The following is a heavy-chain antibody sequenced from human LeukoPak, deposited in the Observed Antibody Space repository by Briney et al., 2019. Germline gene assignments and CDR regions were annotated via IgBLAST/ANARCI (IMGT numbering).Heavy chain of an antibody. CDR1: GYSFTSYW. J-gene: IGHJ4*02. Sequence: GESLKISCKGSGYSFTSYWIGWVRQMPGKGLEWMGIIYSGDSDTRYSPSFQGQVTISADKSISTAYLQWSSLKASDTAMYYCARREYYYDSSGYYEYYFDYWGQGTLVTVSS. V-gene: IGHV5-51*01. CDR2: IYSGDSDT. D-gene: IGHD3-22*01. CDR3: ARREYYYDSSGYYEYYFDY.